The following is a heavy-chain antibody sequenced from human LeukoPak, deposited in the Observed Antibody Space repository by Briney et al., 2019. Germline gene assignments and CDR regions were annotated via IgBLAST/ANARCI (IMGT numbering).Heavy chain of an antibody. CDR2: IYADERT. J-gene: IGHJ6*03. D-gene: IGHD3-10*01. Sequence: PSETPSLTCTVSGGSTFSSSYYWGCLRQPAGNGLEWIGRIYADERTAYNPSLKSRVTISVDTSKNQFSLKLSSVTAADTAVYYCARGRYYGFGSPRPLYYYYYMDVWGKGTTVTVSS. V-gene: IGHV4-61*02. CDR1: GGSTFSSSYY. CDR3: ARGRYYGFGSPRPLYYYYYMDV.